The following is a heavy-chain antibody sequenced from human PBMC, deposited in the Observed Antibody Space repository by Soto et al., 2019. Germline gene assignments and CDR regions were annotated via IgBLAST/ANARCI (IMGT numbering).Heavy chain of an antibody. CDR1: PLSPTTSRAR. J-gene: IGHJ6*02. V-gene: IGHV2-5*02. CDR2: IYWDDDK. Sequence: QITLKESGPTPPTPPPTPTPTPPPPPLSPTTSRARAAWLRQPPATALEWLALIYWDDDKRYSPSLKSRLTITKDTSKNQVVLTMTNMDPVDTATYYCAHRSYYYYGMDVWGQGTTVTVSS. CDR3: AHRSYYYYGMDV.